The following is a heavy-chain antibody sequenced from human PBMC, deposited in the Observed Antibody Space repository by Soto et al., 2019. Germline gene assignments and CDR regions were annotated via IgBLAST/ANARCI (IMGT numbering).Heavy chain of an antibody. CDR1: GYSISSGYY. Sequence: SETLSLTCAVSGYSISSGYYWGWIRQPPGKGLEWIGSIHHSGSTYYNPSLKSRVTIALDTSRNQFSLRLSSVTAADTAVYFCARGGDTMVRGVIIYYFYGMDVWGQGTTVTVSS. CDR2: IHHSGST. J-gene: IGHJ6*02. D-gene: IGHD3-10*01. V-gene: IGHV4-38-2*01. CDR3: ARGGDTMVRGVIIYYFYGMDV.